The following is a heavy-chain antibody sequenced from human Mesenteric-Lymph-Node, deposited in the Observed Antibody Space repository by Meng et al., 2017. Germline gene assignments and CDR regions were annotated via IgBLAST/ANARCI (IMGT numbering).Heavy chain of an antibody. CDR3: ARDQYGSYYYYYGMDV. D-gene: IGHD1-26*01. CDR2: INPSGGST. CDR1: GYTFTSYY. V-gene: IGHV1-46*01. Sequence: ASVKVSCKASGYTFTSYYMHWVRQAPGQGLEWMGIINPSGGSTSYAQKFQGRVTMTRDTSTGTVYMELSSLRSEDTAVYYCARDQYGSYYYYYGMDVWGQGTTVTVSS. J-gene: IGHJ6*02.